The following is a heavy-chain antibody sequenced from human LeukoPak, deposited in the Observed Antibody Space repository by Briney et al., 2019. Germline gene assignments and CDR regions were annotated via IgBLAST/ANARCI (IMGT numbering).Heavy chain of an antibody. Sequence: QPGGSLRLSCAASGFTFSSYWMHWVRQAPGKGLVWVSRINSDGSSTSYADSVKGRFTISRDNAKNTLYLQMNSLRAEDTAVYYCAKEPSSSSWPYYYYGMDVWGKGTTVTVSS. V-gene: IGHV3-74*01. J-gene: IGHJ6*04. CDR1: GFTFSSYW. CDR2: INSDGSST. CDR3: AKEPSSSSWPYYYYGMDV. D-gene: IGHD6-13*01.